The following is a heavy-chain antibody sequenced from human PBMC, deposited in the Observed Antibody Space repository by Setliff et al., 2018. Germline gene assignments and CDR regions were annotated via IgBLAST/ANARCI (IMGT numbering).Heavy chain of an antibody. J-gene: IGHJ6*03. Sequence: SETLSLTCTVSGGSISSYYWSWIRQPAGKGLEWIGHIYIGGSANYNPSLKSRATMSIDTSKNQFSLKLNSVTAADMAVYYCAREQWLDPPGYYYMDVWAKGTTVTVS. V-gene: IGHV4-4*07. D-gene: IGHD6-19*01. CDR3: AREQWLDPPGYYYMDV. CDR1: GGSISSYY. CDR2: IYIGGSA.